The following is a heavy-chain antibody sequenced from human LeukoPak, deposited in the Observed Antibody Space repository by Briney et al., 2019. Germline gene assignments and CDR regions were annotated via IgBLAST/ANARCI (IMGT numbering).Heavy chain of an antibody. CDR1: GFTFSSYW. V-gene: IGHV3-48*01. J-gene: IGHJ4*02. Sequence: GGSMRLSCGVSGFTFSSYWMHWVRQAPGKGLEWVSYISSSSSTIYYGDSVKGRFTISRDNSKNTLYLQMNSLRAEDTAVYYCARAGKVVTSFFDYWGQGTLVTVSS. D-gene: IGHD3-22*01. CDR3: ARAGKVVTSFFDY. CDR2: ISSSSSTI.